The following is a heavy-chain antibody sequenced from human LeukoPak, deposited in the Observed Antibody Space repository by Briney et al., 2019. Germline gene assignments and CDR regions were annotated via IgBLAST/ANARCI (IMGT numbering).Heavy chain of an antibody. CDR2: TVSRGTT. V-gene: IGHV3-23*01. CDR3: AKCSTSAYTTGWCNWIDP. D-gene: IGHD6-19*01. Sequence: GGSLRLSCVASGFTFTSDTMNWVRQAPGKGLEWVSSTVSRGTTQYADSVKGRFTVSRDTSKNTLYLQMNSLRADDTAVYYCAKCSTSAYTTGWCNWIDPWGQGTLVTVSS. CDR1: GFTFTSDT. J-gene: IGHJ5*02.